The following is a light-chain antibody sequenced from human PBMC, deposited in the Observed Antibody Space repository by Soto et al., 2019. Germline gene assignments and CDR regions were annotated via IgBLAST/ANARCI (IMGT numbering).Light chain of an antibody. J-gene: IGLJ2*01. CDR2: DDT. Sequence: QSALTQPPSASGSPGQSVTISCTGTSSDVGGYNFVSWYQHHPGKAPKLMIYDDTERPSGVPDRFSGSKSGNTASLTVSGLRGEDEADYYCAAYAGSNSPVLFGGGTKLTVL. CDR3: AAYAGSNSPVL. V-gene: IGLV2-8*01. CDR1: SSDVGGYNF.